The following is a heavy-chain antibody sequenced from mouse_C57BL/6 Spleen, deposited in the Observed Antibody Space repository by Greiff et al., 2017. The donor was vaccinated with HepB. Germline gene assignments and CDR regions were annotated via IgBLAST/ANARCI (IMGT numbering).Heavy chain of an antibody. D-gene: IGHD2-4*01. Sequence: QVQLQQPGAELVRPGSSVKLSCKASGYTFTSYWMHWVKQRPIQGLEWIGNIDPSDSETHYNQKFKDKATLTVDKSSSTAYMQLSSLTSEDSAVYYCARGGIYDYDARGFDYWGQGTTLTVSS. CDR3: ARGGIYDYDARGFDY. J-gene: IGHJ2*01. V-gene: IGHV1-52*01. CDR1: GYTFTSYW. CDR2: IDPSDSET.